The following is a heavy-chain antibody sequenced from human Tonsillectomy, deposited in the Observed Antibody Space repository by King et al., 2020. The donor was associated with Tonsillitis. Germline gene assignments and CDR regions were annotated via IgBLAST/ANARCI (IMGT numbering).Heavy chain of an antibody. V-gene: IGHV3-7*01. J-gene: IGHJ4*02. CDR1: GFSFSSYW. D-gene: IGHD2-2*01. CDR3: ASGPAGYCSGTSCYFGS. Sequence: VQLVESGGGLVQPGGSLRLSCAASGFSFSSYWMSWVRQAPGKGLEWVANIKQDGSEKYYVDSVKCRFTISRDNAKNSLYLQMNSLRAEDTAVYYCASGPAGYCSGTSCYFGSWGQGTLVTVSS. CDR2: IKQDGSEK.